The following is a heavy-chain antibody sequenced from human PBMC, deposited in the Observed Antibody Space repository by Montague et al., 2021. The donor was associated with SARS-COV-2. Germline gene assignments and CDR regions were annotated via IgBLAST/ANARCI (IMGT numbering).Heavy chain of an antibody. CDR1: GGSISSYY. J-gene: IGHJ5*02. CDR3: ARGGDMNWFDP. V-gene: IGHV4-59*01. Sequence: SETLSLTCTVSGGSISSYYWSWIRQPPGKGLEWIGYIYYSGSTNYNPSLKSRVTISADTSKNQFSLKLSSVTAADAAVYYCARGGDMNWFDPWGQGTLVTVSS. D-gene: IGHD2-21*01. CDR2: IYYSGST.